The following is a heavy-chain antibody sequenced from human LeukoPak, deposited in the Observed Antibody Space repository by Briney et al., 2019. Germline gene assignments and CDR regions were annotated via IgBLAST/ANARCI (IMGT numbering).Heavy chain of an antibody. Sequence: GGSLRLSCAASGFSFSTYAMSWVRQAPGKGLEWVSGISWNSGSIGYADSVKGRFTISRDNAKNSLYLQMNSLRAEDTALYYCAKDIVSVDSYGLGPDAFDIWGQGTMVTVSS. V-gene: IGHV3-9*01. D-gene: IGHD5-18*01. CDR3: AKDIVSVDSYGLGPDAFDI. CDR2: ISWNSGSI. J-gene: IGHJ3*02. CDR1: GFSFSTYA.